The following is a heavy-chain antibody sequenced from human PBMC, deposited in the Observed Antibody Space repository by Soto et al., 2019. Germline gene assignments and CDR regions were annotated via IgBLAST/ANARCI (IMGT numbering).Heavy chain of an antibody. CDR2: LSGAGGST. V-gene: IGHV3-23*01. CDR3: AKDRLEQAADLFFDY. J-gene: IGHJ4*02. CDR1: GFTFSSYG. D-gene: IGHD2-2*01. Sequence: GGSLRLSCAASGFTFSSYGMTWVRQAPGKGLEWVSALSGAGGSTYYADSVKGRFTISRDNSKNTLYLQMNSLRAEDTAVYYCAKDRLEQAADLFFDYWGQGTLVTVSS.